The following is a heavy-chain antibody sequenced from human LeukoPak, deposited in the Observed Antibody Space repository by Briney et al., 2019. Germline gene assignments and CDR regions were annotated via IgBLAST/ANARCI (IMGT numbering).Heavy chain of an antibody. D-gene: IGHD2-2*01. CDR3: ARSWVVPAAMRGENYYFDY. CDR2: IYYSGST. V-gene: IGHV4-59*01. J-gene: IGHJ4*02. CDR1: AGSISSYY. Sequence: SETLSLTCTDSAGSISSYYWSWIRQPAGKGLEWIGYIYYSGSTNYNPSLKSRVTISVDTSKNQCSLKLSSVTAADTAVYYCARSWVVPAAMRGENYYFDYWGQGTLVTVSS.